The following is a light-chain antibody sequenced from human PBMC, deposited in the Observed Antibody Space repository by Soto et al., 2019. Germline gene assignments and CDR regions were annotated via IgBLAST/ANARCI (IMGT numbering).Light chain of an antibody. CDR2: DTY. CDR1: TGVVTSGHY. J-gene: IGLJ1*01. Sequence: VVTLDPSLTVSPGGTLILTCGSSTGVVTSGHYPYWFQQKPGQAPRTLIHDTYKKHSWTPARFSGSLLGGKAALTLSGAQTDDEAEYYCLLSYRGARVFGSGTKVTVL. V-gene: IGLV7-46*01. CDR3: LLSYRGARV.